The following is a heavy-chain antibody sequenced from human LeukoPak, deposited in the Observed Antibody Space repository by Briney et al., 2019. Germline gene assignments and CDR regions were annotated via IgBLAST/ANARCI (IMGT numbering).Heavy chain of an antibody. J-gene: IGHJ6*03. Sequence: SETLSLTCTVSGDSISGYYYNWIRQPPGKGLEWIGFIHSSGITEHIPPLRGRVTLSVATSKNQLSLKMTSVTAADTAVYYCARLTATPAGSYHYHYIHVWGKGTTVTVSS. CDR2: IHSSGIT. CDR3: ARLTATPAGSYHYHYIHV. V-gene: IGHV4-4*09. D-gene: IGHD3-9*01. CDR1: GDSISGYY.